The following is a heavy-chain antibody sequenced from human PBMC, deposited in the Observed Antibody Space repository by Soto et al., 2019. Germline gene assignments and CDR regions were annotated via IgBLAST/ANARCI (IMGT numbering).Heavy chain of an antibody. CDR1: GGTFSSYA. J-gene: IGHJ6*02. CDR2: IIPIFGTA. V-gene: IGHV1-69*13. CDR3: ARDRRRGEYYYYGMDV. Sequence: SVKVSCKASGGTFSSYAISWVRQAPGQGLEWMGGIIPIFGTANYAQKFQGRVTITADESTSTAYMELSSLRSEDTAVYYCARDRRRGEYYYYGMDVWGQGTTVTVSS.